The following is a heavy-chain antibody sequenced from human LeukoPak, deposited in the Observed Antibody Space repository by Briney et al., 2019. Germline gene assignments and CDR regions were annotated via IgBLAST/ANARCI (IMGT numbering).Heavy chain of an antibody. CDR2: INHSGST. V-gene: IGHV4-34*01. D-gene: IGHD2-2*01. Sequence: KPSETLSLTCAVYGESFSGYYWSWIRQPPGKGLEWIGEINHSGSTNYNPSLKSRVTISVDTSKNQVSLKLSSVTAADTAVDYCARQYCSSISCCFDYWGQGTLVPVSS. J-gene: IGHJ4*02. CDR3: ARQYCSSISCCFDY. CDR1: GESFSGYY.